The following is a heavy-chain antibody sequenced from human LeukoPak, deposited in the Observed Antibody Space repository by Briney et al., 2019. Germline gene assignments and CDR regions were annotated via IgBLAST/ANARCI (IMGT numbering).Heavy chain of an antibody. CDR1: GFTVSSSY. CDR3: ATSVATPLGTFDY. V-gene: IGHV3-53*01. D-gene: IGHD5-12*01. Sequence: PGGSLRLSCAASGFTVSSSYVSWVRQAPGKGLEWVSAIYSSATTYYTDSVRGRFTISRDNSKNTLYLQMNSLRAEDTAVYYCATSVATPLGTFDYWGQGTLVTVSS. CDR2: IYSSATT. J-gene: IGHJ4*02.